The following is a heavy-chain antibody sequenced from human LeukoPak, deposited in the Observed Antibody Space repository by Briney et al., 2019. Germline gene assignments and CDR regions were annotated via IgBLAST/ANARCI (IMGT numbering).Heavy chain of an antibody. V-gene: IGHV3-30*18. J-gene: IGHJ4*02. CDR3: AKDRAIFNYYDSSGYYETGLDY. D-gene: IGHD3-22*01. Sequence: GGSLRLSCAASGFTFSSYGMHWVRQAPGKGLEWVAVISYDGSNKYYADSVKGRFTISRDNSKNTLYLQMNSLRAEDTAVYYCAKDRAIFNYYDSSGYYETGLDYWGQGTLVTVSS. CDR1: GFTFSSYG. CDR2: ISYDGSNK.